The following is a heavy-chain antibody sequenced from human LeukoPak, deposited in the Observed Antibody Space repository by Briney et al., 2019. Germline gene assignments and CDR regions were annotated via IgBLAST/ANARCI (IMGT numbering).Heavy chain of an antibody. CDR2: ISMDGVNT. D-gene: IGHD5-18*01. CDR3: VKGRRRGYAYGTLES. CDR1: GFTFDYYT. V-gene: IGHV3-43*01. Sequence: PGGSLRLSCAASGFTFDYYTMYWVRQGPEKGLEWVSLISMDGVNTFYADSVKGRFTISRDNNKSSLYLQMNGLRTDDTGLYYCVKGRRRGYAYGTLESWGQGTLVTVSS. J-gene: IGHJ4*02.